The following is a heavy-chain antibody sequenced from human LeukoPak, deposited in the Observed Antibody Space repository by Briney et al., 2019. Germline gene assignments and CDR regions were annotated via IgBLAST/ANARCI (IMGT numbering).Heavy chain of an antibody. CDR2: ISTSATYI. CDR3: ARSAYYGQDYYYYMDV. CDR1: GFTFSSYN. D-gene: IGHD3-10*01. V-gene: IGHV3-21*01. Sequence: GGSLRLSCAASGFTFSSYNMNWVRQAPGKGLEWVSSISTSATYIYYADSVKGRFTISRDNAKNSLDLQMNSLRAEDTAVYYCARSAYYGQDYYYYMDVWGKGTTVTISS. J-gene: IGHJ6*03.